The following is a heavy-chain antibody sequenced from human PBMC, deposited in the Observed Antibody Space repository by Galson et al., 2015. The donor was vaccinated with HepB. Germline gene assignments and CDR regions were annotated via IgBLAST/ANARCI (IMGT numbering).Heavy chain of an antibody. CDR3: ARAFSELIAVAGTANWYFDL. CDR2: IYSGGST. D-gene: IGHD6-19*01. J-gene: IGHJ2*01. V-gene: IGHV3-53*01. Sequence: SLRLSCAASGFTVSSNYMSWVRQAPGKGLEWVSVIYSGGSTYYADSVKGRFTISRDNSKNTLYLQMNSLRAEDTAVYYCARAFSELIAVAGTANWYFDLWGRGTLVTVSS. CDR1: GFTVSSNY.